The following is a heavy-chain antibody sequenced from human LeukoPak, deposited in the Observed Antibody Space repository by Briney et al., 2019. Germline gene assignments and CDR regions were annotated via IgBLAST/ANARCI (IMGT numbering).Heavy chain of an antibody. CDR3: ARDQGSXYYDSSGYPYYXYXMXV. CDR2: IYSGGST. V-gene: IGHV3-53*01. CDR1: GFTVSSNY. D-gene: IGHD3-22*01. J-gene: IGHJ6*03. Sequence: GGSLRLSCAASGFTVSSNYMSWVRQAPGKGLEWVSVIYSGGSTYYADSVKGRFTISRDNSKNTLYLQMNSLRAEDTAVYYCARDQGSXYYDSSGYPYYXYXMXVXXKGTXXTV.